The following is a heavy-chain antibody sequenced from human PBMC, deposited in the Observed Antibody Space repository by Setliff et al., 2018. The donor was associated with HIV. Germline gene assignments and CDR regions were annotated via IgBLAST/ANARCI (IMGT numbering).Heavy chain of an antibody. J-gene: IGHJ4*02. CDR1: GGSFDMHT. CDR2: IIPIIDTT. Sequence: SVKVSCKTSGGSFDMHTISWVRQAPGQGLEFVGRIIPIIDTTNYAQKFQGRVTITADKSANTTYMELRSLRSEDTAIYYCATMSRSSRNWAIFDYWGQGVLVTGSS. D-gene: IGHD6-13*01. V-gene: IGHV1-69*08. CDR3: ATMSRSSRNWAIFDY.